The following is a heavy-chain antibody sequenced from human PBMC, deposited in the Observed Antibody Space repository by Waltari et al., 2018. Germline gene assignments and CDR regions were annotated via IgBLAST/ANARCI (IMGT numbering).Heavy chain of an antibody. Sequence: EVQLVQSGAAVKKPGESLKISCKGSGYSFTSYWIGWVRQLPGKGLEWMGIIYPGDSDTRYSPSFQGQVTISADKSISTAYLQWSSLKASDTAMYYCARHRITMVRGAPADYWGQGTLVTVSS. CDR1: GYSFTSYW. CDR2: IYPGDSDT. V-gene: IGHV5-51*01. D-gene: IGHD3-10*01. CDR3: ARHRITMVRGAPADY. J-gene: IGHJ4*02.